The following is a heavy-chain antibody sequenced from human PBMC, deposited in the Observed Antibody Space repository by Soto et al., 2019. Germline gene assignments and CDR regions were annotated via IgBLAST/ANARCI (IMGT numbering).Heavy chain of an antibody. CDR3: ARLGDRLNYYYRDG. V-gene: IGHV4-39*01. CDR1: GGPISSSNHY. CDR2: IYYIGST. J-gene: IGHJ6*03. D-gene: IGHD3-16*01. Sequence: QLQLQESGPGLVKPAETLSVTCTVSGGPISSSNHYWGWIRQPPGQGLEWIGSIYYIGSTYYHPSVQSRVTISVDTSKNQFSLKVRSVTAADTAVEFCARLGDRLNYYYRDGWGKGTTVTVSS.